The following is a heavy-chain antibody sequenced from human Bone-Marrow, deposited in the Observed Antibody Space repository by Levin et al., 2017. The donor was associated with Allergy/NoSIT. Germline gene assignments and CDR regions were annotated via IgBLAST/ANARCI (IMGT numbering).Heavy chain of an antibody. D-gene: IGHD1-1*01. CDR1: GFIVTNSGMS. J-gene: IGHJ5*02. Sequence: LRLSCVVSGFIVTNSGMSWVRQAPGKALEWLARIDWDGDKFYSPSLKSRLTISRDTSKNQVVLTLTKMATDDSATYYCARSPLGTGWFDPWGQGTPVTVSS. CDR2: IDWDGDK. CDR3: ARSPLGTGWFDP. V-gene: IGHV2-70*04.